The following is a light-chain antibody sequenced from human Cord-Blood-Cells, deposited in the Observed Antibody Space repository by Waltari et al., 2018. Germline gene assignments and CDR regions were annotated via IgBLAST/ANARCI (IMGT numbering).Light chain of an antibody. Sequence: DIQMTQSPSTLSASVGDRVTITCRASPSISSWLACYQQKPGKAPKLLIYKASSLESGVPSRFSGSGSGTEFTLTISSLQPDDFATYYCQQYNSYSGTFGQGTKVEIK. V-gene: IGKV1-5*03. CDR1: PSISSW. CDR2: KAS. J-gene: IGKJ1*01. CDR3: QQYNSYSGT.